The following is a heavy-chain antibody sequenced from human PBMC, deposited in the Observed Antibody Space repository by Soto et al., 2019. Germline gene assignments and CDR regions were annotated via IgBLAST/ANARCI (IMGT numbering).Heavy chain of an antibody. Sequence: PGGSLRLSCAASGFTFSSYSMNWVRQAPGKGLEWVSYISSSSSTIYYADSVKGRFTISRDNAKNSLYLQMNSLRAEDTAVYYCARDYDDLGYCSGGRCDESWGQGTLVTVS. D-gene: IGHD2-15*01. CDR3: ARDYDDLGYCSGGRCDES. CDR1: GFTFSSYS. CDR2: ISSSSSTI. J-gene: IGHJ5*02. V-gene: IGHV3-48*01.